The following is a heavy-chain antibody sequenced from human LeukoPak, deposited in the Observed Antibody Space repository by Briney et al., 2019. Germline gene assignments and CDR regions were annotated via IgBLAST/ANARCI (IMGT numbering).Heavy chain of an antibody. V-gene: IGHV4-4*07. Sequence: SETLSLTCTVSGGSISSYYWSWIRQPAGKGLEWIGRIYTSGSTNYNPSLKSRVTMSVDTSKNQFSLKLSSVTAADTAVYYCARDRGYSGSCSGAFDIWGQGTMVTVSS. J-gene: IGHJ3*02. CDR1: GGSISSYY. CDR2: IYTSGST. CDR3: ARDRGYSGSCSGAFDI. D-gene: IGHD1-26*01.